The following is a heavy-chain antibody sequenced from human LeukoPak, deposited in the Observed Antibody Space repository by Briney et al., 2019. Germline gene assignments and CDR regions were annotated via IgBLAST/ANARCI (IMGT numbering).Heavy chain of an antibody. CDR2: IIPIFGTA. Sequence: SVKVSCKASGGTFSSYAINWVRQAPGQGLEWMGGIIPIFGTANYAQKFQGRVTITADEPTSTAYMELSSLRSEDTAVYYCARDLRNYDSSGEFDPWGQGTLVTVSS. CDR3: ARDLRNYDSSGEFDP. V-gene: IGHV1-69*13. D-gene: IGHD3-22*01. J-gene: IGHJ5*02. CDR1: GGTFSSYA.